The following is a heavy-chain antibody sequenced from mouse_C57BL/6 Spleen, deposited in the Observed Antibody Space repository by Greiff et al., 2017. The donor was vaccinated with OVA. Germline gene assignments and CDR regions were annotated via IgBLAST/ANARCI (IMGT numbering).Heavy chain of an antibody. Sequence: EVQLVESGAELVKPGASVKLSCTASGFNITDYYMHWVKQRTEQGLEWIGRIDPEDGETKYAPKFQGKATITADTSSNTAYLQLSSLTSEDTAVYYCALYGSSYWYFDVWGTGTTVTVSS. CDR1: GFNITDYY. CDR2: IDPEDGET. D-gene: IGHD1-1*01. J-gene: IGHJ1*03. CDR3: ALYGSSYWYFDV. V-gene: IGHV14-2*01.